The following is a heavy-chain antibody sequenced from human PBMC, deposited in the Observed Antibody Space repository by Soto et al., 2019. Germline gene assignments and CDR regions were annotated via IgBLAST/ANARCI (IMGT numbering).Heavy chain of an antibody. V-gene: IGHV2-70*01. J-gene: IGHJ4*02. D-gene: IGHD3-10*01. CDR3: ARAQLLYGSGSYYFDY. CDR1: GFSLSTSGMC. CDR2: IDWDDDK. Sequence: SGPTLVNPTQTLTLTCTFSGFSLSTSGMCVSWIRQPPGKALEWLALIDWDDDKYYSTSLKTRLTISKDTSKNQVVLTMTNMDPVDTATYYCARAQLLYGSGSYYFDYWGQGTLVTVSS.